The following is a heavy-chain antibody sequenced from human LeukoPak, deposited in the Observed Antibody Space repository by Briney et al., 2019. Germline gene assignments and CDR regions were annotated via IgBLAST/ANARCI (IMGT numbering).Heavy chain of an antibody. CDR1: GYIFTSYW. D-gene: IGHD3-10*01. CDR2: IYPGDSDT. J-gene: IGHJ4*02. V-gene: IGHV5-51*01. CDR3: ARMSLYYYGSGSYRYFDY. Sequence: GASLQISCKGSGYIFTSYWIGWVRQLPGKGLEWMGIIYPGDSDTRYSPSFQGQVTISADKSISTAYLQWSSLKASDTAMYYCARMSLYYYGSGSYRYFDYWGQGTLVTVSS.